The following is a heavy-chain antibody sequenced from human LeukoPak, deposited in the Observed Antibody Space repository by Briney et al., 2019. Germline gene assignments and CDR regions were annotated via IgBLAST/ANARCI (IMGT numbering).Heavy chain of an antibody. CDR3: ARDGFSSSWPYYFDF. Sequence: ASVKVSCKASGYTSINYGITWVRQAPGQGLEWMGWISSYNGNTNYAQKFQGRVTMATDTSTSTAYMELKSLRSDDTAVYHCARDGFSSSWPYYFDFWGQGSLVTVSS. V-gene: IGHV1-18*01. D-gene: IGHD6-13*01. CDR1: GYTSINYG. J-gene: IGHJ4*02. CDR2: ISSYNGNT.